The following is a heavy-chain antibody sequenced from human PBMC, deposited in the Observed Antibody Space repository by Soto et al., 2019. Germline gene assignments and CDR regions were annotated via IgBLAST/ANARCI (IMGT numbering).Heavy chain of an antibody. CDR3: ARESHAILTGHPWAWDFDL. CDR1: GGSFSGYY. V-gene: IGHV4-34*01. CDR2: LNDRGSI. Sequence: QVQLQQWGTGPLRPLETLSLTCGVSGGSFSGYYLAWIRQYPGKGLEWIGELNDRGSINYNPSLKSRVSISVDTATNHYSLHLMSVTAAASDVSYCARESHAILTGHPWAWDFDLWGRGTLVTVSS. D-gene: IGHD3-9*01. J-gene: IGHJ2*01.